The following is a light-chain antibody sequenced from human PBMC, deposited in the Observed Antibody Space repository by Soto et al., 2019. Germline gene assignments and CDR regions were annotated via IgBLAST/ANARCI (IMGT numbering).Light chain of an antibody. J-gene: IGKJ4*01. CDR2: DAS. CDR3: QQYASSPLT. CDR1: RSVSSSY. V-gene: IGKV3-20*01. Sequence: DTVLTQSPGTLSLSPGERATLSCRASRSVSSSYLAWYQQKPGQAPRLLIYDASSRATGIPYRFSGSGSGTDFTLTISRLQPEDFAVYYCQQYASSPLTFGGGTKVDIK.